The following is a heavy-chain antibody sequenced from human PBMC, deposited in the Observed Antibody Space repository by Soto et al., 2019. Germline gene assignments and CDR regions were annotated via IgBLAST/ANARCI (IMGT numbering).Heavy chain of an antibody. CDR2: INPDNGDT. CDR3: AKPLGDDAFDV. Sequence: QVQLVQSGTEVRKPGASVRVSCRAAGYSFTDYYMHWVRQAPGQGLEWMGWINPDNGDTKYAQMFQDRVTMTRETSITTVYMELSSLISDDTAVYFCAKPLGDDAFDVWGQGTVVAVAS. CDR1: GYSFTDYY. D-gene: IGHD3-16*01. J-gene: IGHJ3*01. V-gene: IGHV1-2*02.